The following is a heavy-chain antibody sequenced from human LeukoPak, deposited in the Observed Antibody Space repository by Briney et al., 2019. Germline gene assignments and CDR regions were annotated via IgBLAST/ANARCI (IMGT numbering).Heavy chain of an antibody. V-gene: IGHV3-11*01. Sequence: GGSLRLSCAASGFTFSDYYMSWIRQAPGKGLEWVSYISSSGSTIYYADSVKGRFTISRDNAENSLYLQMNSLRAEDTAFYYCARIWQLVRPHDYWGQGTLVTVSS. J-gene: IGHJ4*02. CDR1: GFTFSDYY. D-gene: IGHD6-13*01. CDR3: ARIWQLVRPHDY. CDR2: ISSSGSTI.